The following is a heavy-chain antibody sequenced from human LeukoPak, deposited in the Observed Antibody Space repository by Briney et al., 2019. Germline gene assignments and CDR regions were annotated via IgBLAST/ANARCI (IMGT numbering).Heavy chain of an antibody. Sequence: GGSLRLSCAASGFTFSSYSMNWVRQAPGKGLEWVSSISSSSSYIYYADSVKGRFTISRDNAKNSLYLQMNSLRAEDTAVYYCATNLEGTTVITGYWGQGTLVTVSS. CDR2: ISSSSSYI. CDR3: ATNLEGTTVITGY. D-gene: IGHD4-17*01. J-gene: IGHJ4*02. CDR1: GFTFSSYS. V-gene: IGHV3-21*01.